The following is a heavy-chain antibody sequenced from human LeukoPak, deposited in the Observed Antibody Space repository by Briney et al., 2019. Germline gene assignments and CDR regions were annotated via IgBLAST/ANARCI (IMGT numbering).Heavy chain of an antibody. V-gene: IGHV1-69*05. J-gene: IGHJ4*02. CDR2: IIPIFGTA. D-gene: IGHD3-22*01. Sequence: SVKVSCKASGGTFSSYAISWVRQAPGQGLEWMGRIIPIFGTANYAQKFQGRVTITTDESTSTAYTELSSLRSEDTAVYYCAREPRYYYDSSGYYYFDYWGQGTLVTVSS. CDR1: GGTFSSYA. CDR3: AREPRYYYDSSGYYYFDY.